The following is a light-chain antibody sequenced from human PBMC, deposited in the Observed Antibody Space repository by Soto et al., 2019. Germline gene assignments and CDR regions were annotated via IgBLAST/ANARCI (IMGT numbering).Light chain of an antibody. CDR1: SSDIGAYDY. CDR2: EVS. V-gene: IGLV2-14*03. Sequence: QSVVTQPASVSGSPGQSITSSFSGTSSDIGAYDYVSWYHQHPGRAPKLIIYEVSHRFSGLSYRFSGSKSGNTASLTISGLQAEEEGDYYCTSFAPGRIYVFGSGTKVTVL. J-gene: IGLJ1*01. CDR3: TSFAPGRIYV.